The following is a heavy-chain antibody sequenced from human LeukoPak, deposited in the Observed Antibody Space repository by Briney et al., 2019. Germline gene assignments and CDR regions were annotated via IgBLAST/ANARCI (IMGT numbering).Heavy chain of an antibody. CDR2: IIPIFGTA. Sequence: SVKVSCKASGGTFSSYAISWVRQAPGQGLEWMGGIIPIFGTANYAQKFQGRVTITADASTSTAYMELSSLRSEDTAVYYCARGQRGYSGYLDAFDIWGQGTMVTVSS. V-gene: IGHV1-69*01. CDR1: GGTFSSYA. CDR3: ARGQRGYSGYLDAFDI. D-gene: IGHD5-12*01. J-gene: IGHJ3*02.